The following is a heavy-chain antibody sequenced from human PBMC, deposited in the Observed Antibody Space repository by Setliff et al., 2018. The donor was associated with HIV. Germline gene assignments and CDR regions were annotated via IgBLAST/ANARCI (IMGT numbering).Heavy chain of an antibody. CDR2: TYYRSKFYN. CDR3: ARGGKIAAAGGIFDY. V-gene: IGHV6-1*01. D-gene: IGHD6-13*01. CDR1: GDSVSSNSAT. Sequence: QTLSLTCAISGDSVSSNSATWNWIRLSPSRGLEWLGRTYYRSKFYNDYAVSVKSRIIINPDTSKNQFSLQLNSVTPEDTAVYYCARGGKIAAAGGIFDYWGQGTLVTVSS. J-gene: IGHJ4*02.